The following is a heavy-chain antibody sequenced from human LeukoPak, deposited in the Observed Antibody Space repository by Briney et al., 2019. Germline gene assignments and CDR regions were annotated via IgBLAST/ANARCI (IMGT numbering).Heavy chain of an antibody. CDR1: GFTFSDYY. CDR2: IRNKANSYTT. CDR3: ARGVLWSGYFYFDY. D-gene: IGHD3-3*01. V-gene: IGHV3-72*01. J-gene: IGHJ4*02. Sequence: GGSLRPSCAVSGFTFSDYYMDWVRQAPGKGLEWVGRIRNKANSYTTEYAASVKGRFTISRDDSKNSLYLQMNSLKAEDTAVYYCARGVLWSGYFYFDYWGQGTLVTVSS.